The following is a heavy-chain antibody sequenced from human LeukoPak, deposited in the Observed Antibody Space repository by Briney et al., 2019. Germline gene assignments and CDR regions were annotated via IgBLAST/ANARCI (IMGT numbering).Heavy chain of an antibody. CDR2: INGDGSWT. V-gene: IGHV3-74*01. D-gene: IGHD2-2*01. CDR3: VSFYETY. CDR1: GNYW. J-gene: IGHJ4*02. Sequence: GGSLGLSCAASGNYWMHWVRQAPGKGLVWVSHINGDGSWTTYADSVKGRFTISKDNAKNTVYLQMNNLRAEDTAVYYCVSFYETYWGRGTLVTVSS.